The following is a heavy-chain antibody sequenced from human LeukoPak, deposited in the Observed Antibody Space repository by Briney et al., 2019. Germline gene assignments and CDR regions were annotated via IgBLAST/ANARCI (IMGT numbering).Heavy chain of an antibody. D-gene: IGHD3-16*01. CDR1: EFSLTTCA. CDR3: AKDDDWGRYKH. Sequence: PGGTLRLPCAASEFSLTTCAMSWVRQPPGKGLEWVSGISGRGDSTYYADSVKGRFTISRDNSKNTQSLQMNSLRAEDTAVYYCAKDDDWGRYKHWGQGTLVTVSS. V-gene: IGHV3-23*01. CDR2: ISGRGDST. J-gene: IGHJ1*01.